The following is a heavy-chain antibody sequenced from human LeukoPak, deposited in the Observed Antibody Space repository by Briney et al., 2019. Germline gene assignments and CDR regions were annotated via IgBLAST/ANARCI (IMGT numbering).Heavy chain of an antibody. CDR2: IRGSGDIT. J-gene: IGHJ4*02. CDR1: GFTFSNYA. CDR3: ARVLRDTVAVVGAIAY. D-gene: IGHD2-15*01. Sequence: PGWSLRLSCASSGFTFSNYAMTWVRQAPGKGREWVSTIRGSGDITYYADSEKGRFTISRDNSKNTLHLQLNSLRAEDTAIYYCARVLRDTVAVVGAIAYWGQGNLVTVSS. V-gene: IGHV3-23*01.